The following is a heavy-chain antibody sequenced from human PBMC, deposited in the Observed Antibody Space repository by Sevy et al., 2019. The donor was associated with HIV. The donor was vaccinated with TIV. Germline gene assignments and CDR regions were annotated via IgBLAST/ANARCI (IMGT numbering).Heavy chain of an antibody. J-gene: IGHJ5*02. V-gene: IGHV3-7*03. CDR2: IKEDGSEN. Sequence: GESLKISCAASGFTFSNYWMSWVRQAPGKGLEWVANIKEDGSENYYVDSVKGRFTISRDNAKNSLYLQMNSLRAEDTAVYYCARVGGCSSTSCFAYWFDPWGQGTLVTVSS. D-gene: IGHD2-2*01. CDR1: GFTFSNYW. CDR3: ARVGGCSSTSCFAYWFDP.